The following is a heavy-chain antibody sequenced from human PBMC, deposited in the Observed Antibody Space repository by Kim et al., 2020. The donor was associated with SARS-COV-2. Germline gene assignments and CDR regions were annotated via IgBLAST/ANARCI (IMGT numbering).Heavy chain of an antibody. V-gene: IGHV4-4*02. D-gene: IGHD2-2*01. J-gene: IGHJ4*02. CDR2: ISHSGST. CDR3: ARNRQQLTAPFDS. CDR1: GASISSSDW. Sequence: SETLSLTCAVSGASISSSDWWSWVRQPPGKGLEWIGEISHSGSTNYSPSLKSRLTISLDKSKNHFSLDVTSVTAADTAVYYCARNRQQLTAPFDSWGPGTGVTVSS.